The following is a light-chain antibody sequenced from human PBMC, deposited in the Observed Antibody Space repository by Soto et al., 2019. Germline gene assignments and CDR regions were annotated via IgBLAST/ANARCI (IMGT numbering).Light chain of an antibody. V-gene: IGLV3-21*04. Sequence: SYELTQPPSVSVAPGKTARITCEGNNIGTKSVHWNQQKPGQAPVLVIYNDSGRPSGVPERFSGSNSGNTATLTISRVEAGDEADYYCQVWDSRSDHRVFGGGTEVTVL. CDR3: QVWDSRSDHRV. CDR2: NDS. J-gene: IGLJ2*01. CDR1: NIGTKS.